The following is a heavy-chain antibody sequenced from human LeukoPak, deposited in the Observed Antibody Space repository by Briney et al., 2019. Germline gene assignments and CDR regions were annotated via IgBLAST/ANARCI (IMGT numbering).Heavy chain of an antibody. Sequence: TSETLSLTCTVSGGSTSRDGHYWSWIRQYPGKGLESIGSVSSSGTTTYNPSLKSRVTISLDTSQNQFSLNLRSLTAADTAVYYCAREMVRDAFDIWGQGTMVTVSS. J-gene: IGHJ3*02. CDR2: VSSSGTT. D-gene: IGHD2-8*01. CDR1: GGSTSRDGHY. CDR3: AREMVRDAFDI. V-gene: IGHV4-31*03.